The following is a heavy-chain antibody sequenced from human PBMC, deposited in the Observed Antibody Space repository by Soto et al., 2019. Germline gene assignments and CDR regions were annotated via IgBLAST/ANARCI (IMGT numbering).Heavy chain of an antibody. CDR2: INHSGST. CDR3: ARVDTMIVRVGAFDI. J-gene: IGHJ3*02. D-gene: IGHD3-22*01. Sequence: PSETLSLTCAVYGGSFSCYYWSWIRQPPGKGLEWIGEINHSGSTNYNPSLKSRVTISVDTSKNQFSLKLSSVTAAGTAVYYCARVDTMIVRVGAFDIWGQGTMVTVSS. CDR1: GGSFSCYY. V-gene: IGHV4-34*01.